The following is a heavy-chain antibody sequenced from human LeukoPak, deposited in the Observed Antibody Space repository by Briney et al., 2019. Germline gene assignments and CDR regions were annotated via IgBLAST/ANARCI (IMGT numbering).Heavy chain of an antibody. Sequence: PGGSLRLSCAASGFTFSSYAMHWVHQAPGKGLEWVAVISYDGSNKYYADSVKGRFTISRDNSKNTLYLQMNSLRAEDTAVYYCARERHSSGWYRLLDYWGQGTLVTVSS. CDR2: ISYDGSNK. V-gene: IGHV3-30-3*01. J-gene: IGHJ4*02. D-gene: IGHD6-19*01. CDR3: ARERHSSGWYRLLDY. CDR1: GFTFSSYA.